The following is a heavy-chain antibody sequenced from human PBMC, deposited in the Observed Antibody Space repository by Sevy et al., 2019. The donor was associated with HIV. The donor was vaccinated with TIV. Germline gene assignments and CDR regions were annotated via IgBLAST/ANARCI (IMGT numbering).Heavy chain of an antibody. CDR3: ARDRVGATTDWFDP. CDR2: IYYSGTT. J-gene: IGHJ5*02. Sequence: SETLSLTCTVSGDSISSYYWSWIRQPPGKGLEWIGDIYYSGTTKYNPSLKSRVTISVDTYKNQFSLKLKSVMAADTAGYYCARDRVGATTDWFDPWGQGTLVTVSS. CDR1: GDSISSYY. V-gene: IGHV4-59*01. D-gene: IGHD1-26*01.